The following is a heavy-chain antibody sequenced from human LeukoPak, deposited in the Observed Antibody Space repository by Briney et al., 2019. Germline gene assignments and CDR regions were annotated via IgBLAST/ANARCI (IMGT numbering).Heavy chain of an antibody. CDR2: ISSSGSTI. V-gene: IGHV3-11*01. J-gene: IGHJ4*02. Sequence: KPGGSLRPSCAASGFTFSDYYMSWIRQAPGKGLEWVSYISSSGSTIYYADSVKGRFTISRDNAKNSLYLQMNSLRAEDTAVYYCASRYGSGSYYPFDYWGQGTLVTVSS. D-gene: IGHD3-10*01. CDR1: GFTFSDYY. CDR3: ASRYGSGSYYPFDY.